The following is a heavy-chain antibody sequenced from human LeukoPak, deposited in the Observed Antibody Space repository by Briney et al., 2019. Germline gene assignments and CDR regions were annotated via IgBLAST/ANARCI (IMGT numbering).Heavy chain of an antibody. CDR3: ARDPGNYRDGYNYYFDY. J-gene: IGHJ4*02. D-gene: IGHD5-24*01. CDR2: ISSSSSYI. Sequence: KPGGSLRLSCAASGFTFSSYSMNWVRQAPGKRLEWVSSISSSSSYIYYADSVKGRFTISRDNAKNSLYLQMNSLRAEDTAVYYCARDPGNYRDGYNYYFDYWGQGTLVTVSS. CDR1: GFTFSSYS. V-gene: IGHV3-21*01.